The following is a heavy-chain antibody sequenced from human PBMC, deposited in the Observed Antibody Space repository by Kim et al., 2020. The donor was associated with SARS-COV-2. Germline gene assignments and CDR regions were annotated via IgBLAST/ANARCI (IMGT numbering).Heavy chain of an antibody. D-gene: IGHD3-3*01. CDR1: GFTFSSYE. V-gene: IGHV3-48*03. Sequence: GGSLRLSCAASGFTFSSYEMNWVRQAPGKGLEWVSYISSSGSTIYYADSVKGRFTIPRDNAKNSLYLQMNSLRAEDTAVYYCAREKMITIFGVVPSGYYGMDVWGQGTTVTVSS. CDR2: ISSSGSTI. J-gene: IGHJ6*02. CDR3: AREKMITIFGVVPSGYYGMDV.